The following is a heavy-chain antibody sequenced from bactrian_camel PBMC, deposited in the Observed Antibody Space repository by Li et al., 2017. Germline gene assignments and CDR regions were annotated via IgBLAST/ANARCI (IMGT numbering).Heavy chain of an antibody. V-gene: IGHV3S1*01. CDR3: ARGWTGGGSRQCRAGPRANEYTY. D-gene: IGHD2*01. CDR2: LYTAAGST. J-gene: IGHJ4*01. CDR1: GYTYKDFC. Sequence: HVQLVESGGGSVQAGGSLRLSCAVSGYTYKDFCMAWFRQGPGQEREAVAALYTAAGSTYYTDSVKGRFTISHHTAENTLFLQMSGLKPEDTGTYYCARGWTGGGSRQCRAGPRANEYTYWGQGTQVTVS.